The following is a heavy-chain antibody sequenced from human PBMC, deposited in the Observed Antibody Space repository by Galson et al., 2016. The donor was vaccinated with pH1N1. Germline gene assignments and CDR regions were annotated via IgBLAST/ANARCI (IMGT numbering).Heavy chain of an antibody. CDR3: ARGDEDWGDYFDY. Sequence: SLRLSCAASGFTFSSYPMHWVRQAPGKGLEWVAVVLYDGSYKFYADSVKGRFTISGDNSNNALFLQMSSLRPEDTAVYYCARGDEDWGDYFDYWGQGTLVTVS. J-gene: IGHJ4*02. V-gene: IGHV3-30*04. CDR1: GFTFSSYP. D-gene: IGHD3/OR15-3a*01. CDR2: VLYDGSYK.